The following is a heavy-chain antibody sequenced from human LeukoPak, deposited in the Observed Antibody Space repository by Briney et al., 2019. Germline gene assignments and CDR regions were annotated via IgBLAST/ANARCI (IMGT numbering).Heavy chain of an antibody. J-gene: IGHJ3*02. CDR1: GGSISSYY. D-gene: IGHD6-6*01. V-gene: IGHV4-4*07. Sequence: SETLSLTCTVSGGSISSYYRSWIRQPAGKGLEWIGRIYTSGSTNYNPSLKSRVTISVDKSKNQFSLKLSSVTAADTAVYYCARGKYILAARPGAFDIWGQGTMVTVSS. CDR3: ARGKYILAARPGAFDI. CDR2: IYTSGST.